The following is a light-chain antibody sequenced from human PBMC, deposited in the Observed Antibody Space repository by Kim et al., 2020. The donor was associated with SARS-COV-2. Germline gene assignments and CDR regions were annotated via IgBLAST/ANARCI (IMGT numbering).Light chain of an antibody. CDR1: SSNIGAGFD. CDR3: QSYDSSLSAFV. CDR2: GNT. V-gene: IGLV1-40*01. Sequence: VSVSCTGGSSNIGAGFDVHWYQHLPGTGTKVLIYGNTNRPSGVPDRFSGSKSGTSASLAITGLQAEDEAHYFCQSYDSSLSAFVVGTGTKVTVL. J-gene: IGLJ1*01.